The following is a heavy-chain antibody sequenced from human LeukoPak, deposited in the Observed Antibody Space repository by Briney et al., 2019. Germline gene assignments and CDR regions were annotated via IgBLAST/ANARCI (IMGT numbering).Heavy chain of an antibody. Sequence: SVKVSCKASGGTFRSYAITWVRQAPGKGLEWMGGIIPMINTPKYAQKFQGRVSITADESTSTGYMEVSSLRSEDTAVYYCAIFQGTYGDNENDYWGQGTLVTDSS. D-gene: IGHD4-17*01. CDR3: AIFQGTYGDNENDY. CDR1: GGTFRSYA. J-gene: IGHJ4*02. CDR2: IIPMINTP. V-gene: IGHV1-69*01.